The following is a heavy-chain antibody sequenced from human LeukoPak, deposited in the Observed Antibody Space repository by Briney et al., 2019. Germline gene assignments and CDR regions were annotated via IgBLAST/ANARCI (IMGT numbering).Heavy chain of an antibody. CDR2: ISWNSGSI. V-gene: IGHV3-9*01. D-gene: IGHD4-11*01. Sequence: PGGSLRLSCAASGFTFDDYAMHWVRQAPGKGLEWVSGISWNSGSIGYADSVKGRFTISRDNAKNSLYLQTNSLRAEDTALYYCAKDLGMTTVTTFDYWGQGTLVTVSS. J-gene: IGHJ4*02. CDR1: GFTFDDYA. CDR3: AKDLGMTTVTTFDY.